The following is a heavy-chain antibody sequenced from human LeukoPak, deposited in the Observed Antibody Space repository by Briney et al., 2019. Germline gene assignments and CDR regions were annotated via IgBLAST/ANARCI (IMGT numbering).Heavy chain of an antibody. Sequence: SETLSLTCTVSGGSISSYYWSWVRQPPGKGLEWIGYIYYSGSTNYNPSLKSRVTISVDTSKYQFSLKLSSVTAADTAVYYCARDRGQYYFDYWGQGTLVTVSS. CDR2: IYYSGST. CDR3: ARDRGQYYFDY. CDR1: GGSISSYY. J-gene: IGHJ4*02. V-gene: IGHV4-59*01.